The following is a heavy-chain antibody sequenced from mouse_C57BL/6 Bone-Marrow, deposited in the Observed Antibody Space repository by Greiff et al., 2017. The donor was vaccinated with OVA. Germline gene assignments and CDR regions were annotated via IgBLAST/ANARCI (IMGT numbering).Heavy chain of an antibody. CDR2: IWSDGST. CDR3: ARHYYGSSYASYWYFDV. V-gene: IGHV2-6-1*01. D-gene: IGHD1-1*01. Sequence: VQLQESGPGLVAPSQSLSITCTVSGFSLTSYGVHWVRQPPGKGLEWLVVIWSDGSTTYNSALKSRLSISKDNSKSQVFLKMNSLQTDDTAMYYCARHYYGSSYASYWYFDVWGTGTTVTVSS. J-gene: IGHJ1*03. CDR1: GFSLTSYG.